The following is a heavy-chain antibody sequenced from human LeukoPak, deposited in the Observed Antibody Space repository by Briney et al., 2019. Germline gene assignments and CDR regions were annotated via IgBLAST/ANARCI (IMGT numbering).Heavy chain of an antibody. V-gene: IGHV3-33*01. CDR3: ARHAVGDFLEWLDWFDP. J-gene: IGHJ5*02. CDR1: RFTFSSYG. Sequence: GGSLRLSCAASRFTFSSYGMHWVRQAPGKGLEWVAVIWYDGSNKYYADSVKGRFTISRDNSKNTLYLQMNSLRAEDTAVYYCARHAVGDFLEWLDWFDPWGQGTLVTVSS. CDR2: IWYDGSNK. D-gene: IGHD3-3*01.